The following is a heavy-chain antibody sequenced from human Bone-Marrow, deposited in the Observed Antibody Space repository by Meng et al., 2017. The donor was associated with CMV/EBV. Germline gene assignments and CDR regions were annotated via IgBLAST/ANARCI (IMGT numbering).Heavy chain of an antibody. CDR2: IYYSGST. CDR1: GGSISSGAYY. V-gene: IGHV4-31*03. J-gene: IGHJ5*02. Sequence: SETLSLTCTVSGGSISSGAYYWSWIRQHPGKGLEWIGYIYYSGSTYYNPSLKSRVTISVDTSKNQFSLKLSSVTAADTAVYYCARHGPYYDFWSGYYWGGWFDPWGQGTLVTVSS. CDR3: ARHGPYYDFWSGYYWGGWFDP. D-gene: IGHD3-3*01.